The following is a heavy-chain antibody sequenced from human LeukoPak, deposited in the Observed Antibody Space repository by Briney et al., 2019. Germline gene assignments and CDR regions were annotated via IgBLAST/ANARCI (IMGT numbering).Heavy chain of an antibody. CDR1: GYTFTGYY. CDR2: INPNSGGT. D-gene: IGHD3-10*01. J-gene: IGHJ6*04. CDR3: ASDRALRYYYGSGSYGYYYGMDV. V-gene: IGHV1-2*04. Sequence: GASVKVSCKASGYTFTGYYMHCVRQAPGQGLEWMGWINPNSGGTNYAQKFQGWVTMTRDTSISTAYMELSRLRSDDTAVYYCASDRALRYYYGSGSYGYYYGMDVWGKGTTVTVSS.